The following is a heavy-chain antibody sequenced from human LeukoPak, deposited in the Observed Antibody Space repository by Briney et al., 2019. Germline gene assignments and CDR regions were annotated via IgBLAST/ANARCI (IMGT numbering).Heavy chain of an antibody. CDR3: AKGGVATMRDGYNYYYYYMEV. J-gene: IGHJ6*03. CDR2: ISGSGGRT. V-gene: IGHV3-23*01. D-gene: IGHD5-24*01. Sequence: GGSLRLSCAASGITFTSHAMSWVRQAPGKGLEWVSLISGSGGRTYYGDSVKGRFTISRDNSKSTLYLQMNSLRAEDTAVYYCAKGGVATMRDGYNYYYYYMEVWGRGTTVTVSS. CDR1: GITFTSHA.